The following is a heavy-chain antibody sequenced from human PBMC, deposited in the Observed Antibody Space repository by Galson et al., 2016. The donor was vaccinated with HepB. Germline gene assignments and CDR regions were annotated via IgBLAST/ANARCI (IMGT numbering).Heavy chain of an antibody. CDR3: AKAAYCSGGSCYSGWFDP. D-gene: IGHD2-15*01. V-gene: IGHV3-30*04. CDR2: ISYDGSNK. Sequence: SLRLSCAASGLTFTGYAIHWVRQAPGKGLEWVAVISYDGSNKYYADSVKGRFTISRDNSKNTLYLQMNSLRAEDTAVYYCAKAAYCSGGSCYSGWFDPWGQGTLVTVSS. J-gene: IGHJ5*02. CDR1: GLTFTGYA.